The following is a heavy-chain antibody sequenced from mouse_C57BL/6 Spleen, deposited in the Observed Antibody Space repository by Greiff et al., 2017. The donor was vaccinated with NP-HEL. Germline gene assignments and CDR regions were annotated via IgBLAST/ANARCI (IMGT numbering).Heavy chain of an antibody. CDR3: VRDYGNYVNWYFDV. CDR1: GFTFNTYA. CDR2: ISSTSSNYAT. J-gene: IGHJ1*03. V-gene: IGHV10-3*01. D-gene: IGHD2-1*01. Sequence: EVQRVESGGGLVQPKGSLKLSCAASGFTFNTYAMHWVRQAPGKGLEWVARISSTSSNYATYYADSVKDRFTISRDDSQSMLYLQMNNMKTEDTAMYYCVRDYGNYVNWYFDVWGTGTTVTVSS.